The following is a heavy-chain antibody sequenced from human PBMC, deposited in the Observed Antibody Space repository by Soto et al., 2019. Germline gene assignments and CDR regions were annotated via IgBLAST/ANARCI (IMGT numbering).Heavy chain of an antibody. V-gene: IGHV3-30*18. Sequence: QVQLVESGGGVVQPGRSLRLSCAASGFTFSSYGMHWVRQAPGKGLEWVAVISYDGSNKYYADSVKVRFTISRDNSKNTLYLQMNSLRAEDTAVYYCAKDALALMVRYYYGMDVWGQGTTVTVSS. CDR1: GFTFSSYG. D-gene: IGHD3-10*01. CDR2: ISYDGSNK. J-gene: IGHJ6*02. CDR3: AKDALALMVRYYYGMDV.